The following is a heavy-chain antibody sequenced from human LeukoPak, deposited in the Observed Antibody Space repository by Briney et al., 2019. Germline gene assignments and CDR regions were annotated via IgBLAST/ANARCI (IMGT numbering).Heavy chain of an antibody. Sequence: ASVKVSCKASGYTFTGYYMHWVRQAPGQGLEWMGWINPNSGGTNYAQKFQGRVTMTRDTSISTAYMELSRLRSDDTAVYYCARDPMRIVGATRFDYWGQGTLATVSS. D-gene: IGHD1-26*01. CDR1: GYTFTGYY. CDR3: ARDPMRIVGATRFDY. V-gene: IGHV1-2*02. CDR2: INPNSGGT. J-gene: IGHJ4*02.